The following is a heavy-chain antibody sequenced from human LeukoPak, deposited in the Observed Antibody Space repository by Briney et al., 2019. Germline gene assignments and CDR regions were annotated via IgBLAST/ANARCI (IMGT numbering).Heavy chain of an antibody. J-gene: IGHJ4*02. Sequence: GGSLRLSCGASGLTFCSYCMSWVRQAPGKGLEWVANIKQDGSEKYYVDSVKGRFTISRDNAKNSLYLQMNSLRAEDTAVYYCARDRYSSGWYHEDYWGQGTLVTVSS. CDR2: IKQDGSEK. CDR3: ARDRYSSGWYHEDY. CDR1: GLTFCSYC. D-gene: IGHD6-19*01. V-gene: IGHV3-7*03.